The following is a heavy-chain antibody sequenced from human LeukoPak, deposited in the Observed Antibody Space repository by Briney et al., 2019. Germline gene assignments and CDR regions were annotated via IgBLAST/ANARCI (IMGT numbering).Heavy chain of an antibody. CDR2: INPNSGGT. J-gene: IGHJ6*03. V-gene: IGHV1-2*02. CDR3: ARDYYYGSGSSRYYYYYYMDV. Sequence: ASVKVSCKASGYTFTGYYMHWVRQAPRQGLEWMGWINPNSGGTNYAQKFQGRVTMTRDTSISTAYMELSRLRSDDTAVYYCARDYYYGSGSSRYYYYYYMDVWGKGTTVTISS. CDR1: GYTFTGYY. D-gene: IGHD3-10*01.